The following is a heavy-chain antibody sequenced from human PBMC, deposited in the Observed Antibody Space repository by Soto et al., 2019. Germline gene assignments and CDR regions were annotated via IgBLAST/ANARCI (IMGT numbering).Heavy chain of an antibody. J-gene: IGHJ5*02. D-gene: IGHD7-27*01. CDR3: ARGMATIANWGSGWFDP. CDR1: GGTFSSYA. V-gene: IGHV1-69*06. Sequence: SVKVSCKASGGTFSSYAISWVRQAPGQGLEWMGGIIPIFGTANYAQKFQGRVTITADKSTSTAYMELSSLRSEDTAVYYCARGMATIANWGSGWFDPWGQGTLVTVSS. CDR2: IIPIFGTA.